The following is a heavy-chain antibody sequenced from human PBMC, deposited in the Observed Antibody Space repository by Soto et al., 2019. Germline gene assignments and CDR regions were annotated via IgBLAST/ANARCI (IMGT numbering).Heavy chain of an antibody. J-gene: IGHJ6*02. CDR1: GYTFTNYD. Sequence: ASVKVSCKASGYTFTNYDISWVRQAPGQGLEWMGWISPYNGNTNYARGIQGRVTMTTDTYSNTAYMEVRSLRSDDTAVYYCARXGTSHSHTSYYYSGMDVWGQGTTVTVSS. D-gene: IGHD3-10*01. CDR3: ARXGTSHSHTSYYYSGMDV. V-gene: IGHV1-18*01. CDR2: ISPYNGNT.